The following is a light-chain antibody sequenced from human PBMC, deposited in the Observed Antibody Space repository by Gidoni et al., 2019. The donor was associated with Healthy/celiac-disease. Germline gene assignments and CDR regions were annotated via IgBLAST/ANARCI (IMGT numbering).Light chain of an antibody. CDR1: QSVSSSY. CDR2: DAS. Sequence: ETVLTQSPATLSLSPGERATLSCGASQSVSSSYLAWYQQKPDLAPRLLIDDASSRATGIPDRFSGSVSGTDFTLTISRLEPEDFAVYYCQQYGSSPLPFGGGTKVEIK. CDR3: QQYGSSPLP. V-gene: IGKV3D-20*01. J-gene: IGKJ4*01.